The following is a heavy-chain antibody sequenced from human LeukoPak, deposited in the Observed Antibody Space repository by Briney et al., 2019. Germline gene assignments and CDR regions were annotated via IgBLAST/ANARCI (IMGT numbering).Heavy chain of an antibody. CDR1: GFTFSSYA. CDR3: AKVSAGRAIYCSSTSCYGPTFDY. V-gene: IGHV3-23*01. Sequence: GGSLRLSCAASGFTFSSYAMSWVRQAPGKGLEWVSAISGSGGSTYYADSVKGRFTISRDNSKNTLYLQVNSLRAEDTAVYYCAKVSAGRAIYCSSTSCYGPTFDYWGQGTLVTVSS. D-gene: IGHD2-2*01. J-gene: IGHJ4*02. CDR2: ISGSGGST.